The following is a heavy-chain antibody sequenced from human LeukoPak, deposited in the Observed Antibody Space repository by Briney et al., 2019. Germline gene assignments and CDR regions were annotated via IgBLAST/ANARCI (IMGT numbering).Heavy chain of an antibody. CDR3: ARGPTVCMDV. J-gene: IGHJ6*02. CDR2: INHSGST. CDR1: GGSFSGYY. D-gene: IGHD4-17*01. Sequence: SETLSLTCAVYGGSFSGYYWSWIRQPPGKGLEWIGEINHSGSTNYNPSLKSRVTISVDTSKNQFSLKLSSVTAADTAVYYCARGPTVCMDVWGQGTTVTVSS. V-gene: IGHV4-34*01.